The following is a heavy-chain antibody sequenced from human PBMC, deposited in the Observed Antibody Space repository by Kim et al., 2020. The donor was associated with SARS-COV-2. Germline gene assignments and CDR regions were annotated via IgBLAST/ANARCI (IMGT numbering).Heavy chain of an antibody. D-gene: IGHD1-7*01. J-gene: IGHJ4*02. V-gene: IGHV1-3*01. CDR2: INAGNGNT. CDR1: GYTFTSYA. Sequence: ASVKVSCKASGYTFTSYAMHWVRQAPGQRLEWMGWINAGNGNTKYSQKFQGRVTITRDTSASTAYMELSSLRSEDTAVYYCARVTGTSFCGFDYWGQGTLVTVSS. CDR3: ARVTGTSFCGFDY.